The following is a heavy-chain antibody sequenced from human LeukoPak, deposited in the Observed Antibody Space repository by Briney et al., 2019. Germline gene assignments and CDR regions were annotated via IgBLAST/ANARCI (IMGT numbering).Heavy chain of an antibody. CDR1: GFTFSSYA. CDR2: ISGSGGST. CDR3: AKYYYGSGSRDWFDP. D-gene: IGHD3-10*01. V-gene: IGHV3-23*01. J-gene: IGHJ5*02. Sequence: GGSLRLSCAASGFTFSSYAMSWVRQAPGKGLEWVSAISGSGGSTYYADSVKGRFTISRDNSKNTLYLQMNSLRAEDTAVYYCAKYYYGSGSRDWFDPWGQGTLVTVSS.